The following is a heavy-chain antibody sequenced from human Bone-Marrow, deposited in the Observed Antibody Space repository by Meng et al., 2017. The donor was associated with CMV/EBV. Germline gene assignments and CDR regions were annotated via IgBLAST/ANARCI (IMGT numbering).Heavy chain of an antibody. CDR1: GYTFSYYD. Sequence: ASGKVSCKASGYTFSYYDIIWVRQASGQGLEWVGWMNPNRGNTAYAQKFQGRVTMTRDTSTSIAYMELSSLRSGDTAVYYCASRRTTGTRGAYFYYGIDVWGQGTAVTVSS. CDR3: ASRRTTGTRGAYFYYGIDV. CDR2: MNPNRGNT. V-gene: IGHV1-8*01. J-gene: IGHJ6*02. D-gene: IGHD1-1*01.